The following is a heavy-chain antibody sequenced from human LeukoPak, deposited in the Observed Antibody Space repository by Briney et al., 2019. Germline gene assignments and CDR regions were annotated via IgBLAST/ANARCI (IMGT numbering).Heavy chain of an antibody. J-gene: IGHJ4*02. CDR3: ARDRGSYFDY. Sequence: ASVKVSCKASGYTFTSYGISWVRQAPGQGLEWMGWISAYNGDTNYAQKLQGRVTMTTDTSTSTAHMELRSLRSDDTAIYYCARDRGSYFDYWGQGTLVTVSS. V-gene: IGHV1-18*01. D-gene: IGHD1-26*01. CDR2: ISAYNGDT. CDR1: GYTFTSYG.